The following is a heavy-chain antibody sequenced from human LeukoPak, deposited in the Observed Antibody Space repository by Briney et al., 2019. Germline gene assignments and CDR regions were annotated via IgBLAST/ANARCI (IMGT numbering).Heavy chain of an antibody. J-gene: IGHJ4*02. CDR3: ARGEVLRSLDY. Sequence: GASVKVSCKASEYIFTAYYMHWVRQAPGQGLEWMGWINPNSGGTNYAQKFQGRVTMTRDTSISTAYMELSRLRSDDTAVYFCARGEVLRSLDYWGQGTLVTVSS. D-gene: IGHD2/OR15-2a*01. V-gene: IGHV1-2*02. CDR2: INPNSGGT. CDR1: EYIFTAYY.